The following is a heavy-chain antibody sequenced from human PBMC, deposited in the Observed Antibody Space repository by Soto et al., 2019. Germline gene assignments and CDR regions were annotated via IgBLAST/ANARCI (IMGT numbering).Heavy chain of an antibody. J-gene: IGHJ5*02. CDR2: IIPIFGTA. Sequence: QVQLVQSGAEVKKPGSSVKVSCKASGGTFSSYAISWVRQAPGQGLEWMGGIIPIFGTANYAPKFQGSVTIPADESTSTAYMELSSLRYEDTAVYYCARDYDGWFDPWGQGTLVTVSS. D-gene: IGHD3-3*01. CDR1: GGTFSSYA. V-gene: IGHV1-69*01. CDR3: ARDYDGWFDP.